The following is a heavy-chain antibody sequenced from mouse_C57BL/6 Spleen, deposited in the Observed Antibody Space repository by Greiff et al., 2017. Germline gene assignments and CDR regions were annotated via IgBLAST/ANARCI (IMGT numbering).Heavy chain of an antibody. CDR2: ISYDGSN. J-gene: IGHJ1*03. V-gene: IGHV3-6*01. CDR3: ARDYYGSSPVYFDG. D-gene: IGHD1-1*01. CDR1: GYSITSGYY. Sequence: EVQLVESGPGLVKPSPSLSLTCSVTGYSITSGYYWNWIRQFPGNKLEWMGYISYDGSNNYNPSLKNRITITRDTSKNQFFLKLNSVTTEDTATYYCARDYYGSSPVYFDGWGTGTTVTVAS.